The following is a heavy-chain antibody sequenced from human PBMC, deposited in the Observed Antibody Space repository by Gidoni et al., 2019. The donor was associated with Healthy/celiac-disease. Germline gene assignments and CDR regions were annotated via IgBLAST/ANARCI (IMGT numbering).Heavy chain of an antibody. J-gene: IGHJ3*02. CDR2: INHSGST. V-gene: IGHV4-34*01. D-gene: IGHD2-15*01. CDR3: ARRRLGYCSGGSCYPYAFDI. Sequence: QVQLQQWGAGLLKPSETLSLTCAVYGGSFSGYYWSWIRQPPGKGLEWIGEINHSGSTNYNPSLKSRVTISVDTAKNQFSLKLSSVTAADTAVYYCARRRLGYCSGGSCYPYAFDIWGQGTMVTVSS. CDR1: GGSFSGYY.